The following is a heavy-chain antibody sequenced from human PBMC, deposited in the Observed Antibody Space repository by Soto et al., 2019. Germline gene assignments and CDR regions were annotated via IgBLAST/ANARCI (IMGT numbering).Heavy chain of an antibody. Sequence: SEKVSCKASGGTFRSYAISWVRQAPAQELTGMGGVIPIFGTANYPHKFQGTVTLTAAESTSTAYMELSSLRSEDPAVYYFAGVITSGRDDCDIWGQGTMVTVSS. CDR3: AGVITSGRDDCDI. J-gene: IGHJ3*02. CDR2: VIPIFGTA. D-gene: IGHD3-10*01. CDR1: GGTFRSYA. V-gene: IGHV1-69*13.